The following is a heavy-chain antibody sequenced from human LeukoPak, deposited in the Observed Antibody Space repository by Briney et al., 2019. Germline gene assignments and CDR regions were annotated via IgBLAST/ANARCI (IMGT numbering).Heavy chain of an antibody. D-gene: IGHD2-2*01. CDR2: INPNTGAT. J-gene: IGHJ4*02. V-gene: IGHV1-2*02. Sequence: ASVKVSCKASGYTFTDYYVHWVRQAPGQGLEWMGWINPNTGATNYAQKFQGRVTMTRDTSINTAYMELSRLRSDDTAIYYCAREGYCNSTSCNKPFDYWGQGTLVTVSS. CDR1: GYTFTDYY. CDR3: AREGYCNSTSCNKPFDY.